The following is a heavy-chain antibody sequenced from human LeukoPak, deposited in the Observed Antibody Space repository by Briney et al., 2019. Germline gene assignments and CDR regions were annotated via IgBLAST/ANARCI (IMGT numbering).Heavy chain of an antibody. J-gene: IGHJ4*02. CDR2: IYHSGST. D-gene: IGHD2-2*01. Sequence: PSQTLSLTCTVSGGSISSGGYYWSWIRQPPGKGLEWIGYIYHSGSTYYNPSLKSRVTISVDRSKNQFSLKLSSVTAADTAVYYCASSGVVPAAIFDYWGQGTLVTVSS. V-gene: IGHV4-30-2*01. CDR3: ASSGVVPAAIFDY. CDR1: GGSISSGGYY.